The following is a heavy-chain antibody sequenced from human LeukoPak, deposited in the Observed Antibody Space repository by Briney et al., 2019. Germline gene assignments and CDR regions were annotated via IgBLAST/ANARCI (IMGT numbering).Heavy chain of an antibody. V-gene: IGHV3-23*01. J-gene: IGHJ5*02. CDR2: ISGSGGST. CDR3: AKAPGAYCGGDCYRVNWFDP. D-gene: IGHD2-21*02. Sequence: PGGSLRLSCAASGFTFSSYAMSWVRQAPGKGLEWVSAISGSGGSTYYADSVKGRFTISRDNSKNTLYLQMNSLRAEDTAVYYCAKAPGAYCGGDCYRVNWFDPWGQGTLVTVSS. CDR1: GFTFSSYA.